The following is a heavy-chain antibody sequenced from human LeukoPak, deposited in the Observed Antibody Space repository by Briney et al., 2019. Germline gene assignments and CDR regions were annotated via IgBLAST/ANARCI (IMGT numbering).Heavy chain of an antibody. V-gene: IGHV4-59*01. D-gene: IGHD6-19*01. CDR3: ASWAQFSSGWYGPASDI. CDR1: GGSISSYY. Sequence: SETLSLTCTVSGGSISSYYWSWIRQPPGKGLEWIGYIYYSGSTNYNPSLKSRVTISVDTSKNQFSLKLSSVTAADTAVYYCASWAQFSSGWYGPASDIWGQGTMVTVSS. CDR2: IYYSGST. J-gene: IGHJ3*02.